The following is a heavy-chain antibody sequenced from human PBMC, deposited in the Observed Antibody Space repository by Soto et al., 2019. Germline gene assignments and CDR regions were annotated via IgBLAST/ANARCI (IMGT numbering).Heavy chain of an antibody. V-gene: IGHV3-23*01. CDR1: GYTFSSYA. Sequence: GGSLSLSSAASGYTFSSYAMSWVRQAPGKGLEWVSAISGSGGSTYYADSVKGRLTISRDNSKNTLYLQMNSLRAEDTAVYYCAKAATASIAAAPFFDYWGQGTLVTVSS. CDR2: ISGSGGST. D-gene: IGHD6-13*01. J-gene: IGHJ4*02. CDR3: AKAATASIAAAPFFDY.